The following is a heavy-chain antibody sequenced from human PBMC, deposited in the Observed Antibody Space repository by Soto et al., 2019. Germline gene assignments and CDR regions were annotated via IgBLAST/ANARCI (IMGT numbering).Heavy chain of an antibody. J-gene: IGHJ6*02. CDR2: ISTRSDV. CDR1: EFSLSTYS. V-gene: IGHV3-21*03. CDR3: AREKTAWPLAYGLEV. D-gene: IGHD2-21*02. Sequence: PGGSLRLSCTASEFSLSTYSMNWVRQAPGKGLEWVSSISTRSDVYYADSVKGRFTIARDNAKNSLSLQMNSLSAEDTGVYYCAREKTAWPLAYGLEVWGQGTTVTVSS.